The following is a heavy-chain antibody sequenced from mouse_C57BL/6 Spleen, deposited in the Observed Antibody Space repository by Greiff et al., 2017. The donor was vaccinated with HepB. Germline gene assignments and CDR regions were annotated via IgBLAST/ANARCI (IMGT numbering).Heavy chain of an antibody. CDR3: ARYHDV. V-gene: IGHV1-26*01. CDR2: INPNNGGT. J-gene: IGHJ1*03. Sequence: EVQLQQSGPELVKPGASVKISCKASGYTFTDYYMNWVKQSHGKSLEWIGDINPNNGGTSYNQKFKGKATLTVDKSSSTAYMELRSLTSEDSAVYYCARYHDVWGTGTTVTVSS. CDR1: GYTFTDYY.